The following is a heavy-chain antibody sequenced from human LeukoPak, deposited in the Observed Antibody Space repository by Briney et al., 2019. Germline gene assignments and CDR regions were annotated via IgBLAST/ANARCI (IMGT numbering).Heavy chain of an antibody. CDR2: IYPGDSET. Sequence: GESLKISCKGSGYSFTSYWIGWVRQMPGKGLEWMGIIYPGDSETRYSPSFQGQVTISADKSISTAYLQWSSLKASDTAMYYCARSNYGGSYDYWYFDLWGRGTLVTVSS. D-gene: IGHD1-26*01. CDR3: ARSNYGGSYDYWYFDL. V-gene: IGHV5-51*01. J-gene: IGHJ2*01. CDR1: GYSFTSYW.